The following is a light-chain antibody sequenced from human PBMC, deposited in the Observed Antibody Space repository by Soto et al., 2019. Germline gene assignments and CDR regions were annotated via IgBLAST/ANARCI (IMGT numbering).Light chain of an antibody. V-gene: IGKV1-9*01. Sequence: ILLHQSPIFLSPSIGESVTITCRASQVISTSLAWYQVKPGKAPKLLIYAASTLESGVPSRFSATVSGTEFSLTITSLQPEDFATYYCQQLFDSPITFGQGTRLEIK. J-gene: IGKJ5*01. CDR1: QVISTS. CDR3: QQLFDSPIT. CDR2: AAS.